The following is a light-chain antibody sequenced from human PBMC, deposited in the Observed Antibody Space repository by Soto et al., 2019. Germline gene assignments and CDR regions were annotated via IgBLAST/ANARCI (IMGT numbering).Light chain of an antibody. V-gene: IGLV2-14*03. CDR1: SSDVGGYNY. CDR3: SSHSSSSTLVV. Sequence: QSVLSQPASMSGSPGQSITCSCTGTSSDVGGYNYVSWYRQYPGKAPKLIIYDVNNRPSEVSNRFSGSKSGNTASLTISGLQAEDEADYYCSSHSSSSTLVVFGGATKVTVL. CDR2: DVN. J-gene: IGLJ2*01.